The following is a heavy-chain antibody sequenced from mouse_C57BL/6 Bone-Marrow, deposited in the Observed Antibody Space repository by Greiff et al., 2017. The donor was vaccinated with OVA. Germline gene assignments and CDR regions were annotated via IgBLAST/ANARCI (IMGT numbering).Heavy chain of an antibody. Sequence: QVQLKESGPELVKPGASVKISCKASGYAFSSSWMNWVKQRPGKGLEWIGRIYPGDGDTNYNGKFKGKATLTADKSSSTAYMQLSSLTSEDSAVYFCGGVEDAMDYWGQGTSVTVSS. CDR1: GYAFSSSW. V-gene: IGHV1-82*01. J-gene: IGHJ4*01. CDR2: IYPGDGDT. CDR3: GGVEDAMDY. D-gene: IGHD1-1*01.